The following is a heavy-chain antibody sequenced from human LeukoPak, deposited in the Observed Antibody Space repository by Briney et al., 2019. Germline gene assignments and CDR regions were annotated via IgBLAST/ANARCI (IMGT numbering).Heavy chain of an antibody. D-gene: IGHD5-18*01. CDR2: ISAYNGNT. Sequence: ASVKVSCKASGYTFTSYGISWVRQAPEQGLEWMGWISAYNGNTNYAQKLQGRVTMTTDTSTSTAYMELRSLRSDDTAVYYCAKDTAMVIGGYYYGMDVWGQGTTVNVSS. J-gene: IGHJ6*02. CDR1: GYTFTSYG. CDR3: AKDTAMVIGGYYYGMDV. V-gene: IGHV1-18*01.